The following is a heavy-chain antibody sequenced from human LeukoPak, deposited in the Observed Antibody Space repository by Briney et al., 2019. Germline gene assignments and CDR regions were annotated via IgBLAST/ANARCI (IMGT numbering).Heavy chain of an antibody. CDR2: ISSSSSYI. Sequence: PGRSLRLSCAASGFTFSSYGMHWVRRAPGKGLEWVSSISSSSSYIYYADSVKGRFTISIDNAKNSLYLQMNSLRAEDTAVYYCASLPWLVRWVYYWGQGTLVTVSS. D-gene: IGHD6-19*01. V-gene: IGHV3-21*01. J-gene: IGHJ4*02. CDR3: ASLPWLVRWVYY. CDR1: GFTFSSYG.